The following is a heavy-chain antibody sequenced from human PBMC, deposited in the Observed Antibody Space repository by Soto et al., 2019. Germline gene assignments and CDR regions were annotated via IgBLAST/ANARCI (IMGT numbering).Heavy chain of an antibody. V-gene: IGHV3-72*01. J-gene: IGHJ4*02. CDR1: GFTLSDHY. CDR3: ATLRFLEWIWYDY. CDR2: TRNKANSYTT. Sequence: GSLRLSCAASGFTLSDHYMDWVRQAPGKGLEWVGRTRNKANSYTTEYAASVKGRFTISRDDSKNSLYLQMNSLKTEDTAVYYCATLRFLEWIWYDYWGQGTLVTVSS. D-gene: IGHD3-3*01.